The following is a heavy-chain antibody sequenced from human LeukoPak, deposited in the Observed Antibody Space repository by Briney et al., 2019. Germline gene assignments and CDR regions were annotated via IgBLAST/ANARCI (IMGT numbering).Heavy chain of an antibody. D-gene: IGHD6-19*01. CDR1: GYTFTGHY. CDR3: ARDKGRDGSGWYPYHDY. Sequence: ASVTVSCKASGYTFTGHYIHWVRQAPGHGLEWMGWINTNTGGTNYAQNFQGRVTVTRETSITTAYLDLSSLRSDDTAVYYCARDKGRDGSGWYPYHDYWGQGTVVTVSS. CDR2: INTNTGGT. J-gene: IGHJ4*02. V-gene: IGHV1-2*02.